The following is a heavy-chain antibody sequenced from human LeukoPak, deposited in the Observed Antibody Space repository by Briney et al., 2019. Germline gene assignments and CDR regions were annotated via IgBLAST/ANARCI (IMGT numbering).Heavy chain of an antibody. CDR3: ARDPSTETNIPPDY. CDR1: GYTFTGYY. D-gene: IGHD4-17*01. CDR2: INPNSGGT. Sequence: ASVKVSCKASGYTFTGYYMHWVRQAPGQGLEWMGWINPNSGGTNYAQKFQGRVTMTRDTSISTAYMELSRLRSDDTAVYYCARDPSTETNIPPDYWGQGTLVAVSS. J-gene: IGHJ4*02. V-gene: IGHV1-2*02.